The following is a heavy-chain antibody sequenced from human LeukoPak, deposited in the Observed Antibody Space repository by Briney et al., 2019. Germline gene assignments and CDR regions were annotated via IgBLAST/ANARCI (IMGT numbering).Heavy chain of an antibody. CDR1: GFTFSSYA. CDR3: AKHQRDIVVVPAGVGYYMDV. CDR2: FSGSGGST. Sequence: GGSLRLSCAASGFTFSSYAMSWVRQAPGKGLEWVSAFSGSGGSTYYADSVKGRFTISRDNSKNTLYLQMNSLRAEDTAVYYCAKHQRDIVVVPAGVGYYMDVWGKGTTVTVSS. J-gene: IGHJ6*03. D-gene: IGHD2-2*01. V-gene: IGHV3-23*01.